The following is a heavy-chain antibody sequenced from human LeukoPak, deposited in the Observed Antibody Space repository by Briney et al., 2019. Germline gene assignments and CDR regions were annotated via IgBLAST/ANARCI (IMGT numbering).Heavy chain of an antibody. J-gene: IGHJ4*02. V-gene: IGHV3-23*01. CDR3: AKYVFGIAARRLPFDY. Sequence: PGGSLRLSCAASGFTFSSYAMSWVRQAPGKGLEWVSAISGSGGSTYYADSVKGRFTISRDNSKNTLYLQMNSLRAEDTAVYYCAKYVFGIAARRLPFDYWGQGTLVTVSS. CDR2: ISGSGGST. D-gene: IGHD6-6*01. CDR1: GFTFSSYA.